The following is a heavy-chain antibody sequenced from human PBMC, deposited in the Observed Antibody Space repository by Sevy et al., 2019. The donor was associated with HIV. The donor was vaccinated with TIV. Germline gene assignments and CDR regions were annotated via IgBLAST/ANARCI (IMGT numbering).Heavy chain of an antibody. CDR1: GGTFSSYA. CDR2: IIPIFGTA. Sequence: ASVKVSCKASGGTFSSYAISWVRQAPGQGLEWMGGIIPIFGTANYAQKFQGRVTITADESTSTAYMELSSLRSEDTAMYYCARDSGFEYCSGGSCPLNYYFDYWGQGTLVTVSS. V-gene: IGHV1-69*13. D-gene: IGHD2-15*01. CDR3: ARDSGFEYCSGGSCPLNYYFDY. J-gene: IGHJ4*02.